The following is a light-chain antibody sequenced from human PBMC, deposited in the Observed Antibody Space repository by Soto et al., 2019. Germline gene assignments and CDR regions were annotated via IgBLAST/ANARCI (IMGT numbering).Light chain of an antibody. CDR2: GAS. Sequence: EILLTQSPGTLSLSPGKRATLSCGASQSISSSYLAWYQQRPGQPPRLLIYGASSRATGIPDRFSGSGSGTDFTLPISSLETEDFAVYYCQQRSNWPLITFGQGTRLEIK. CDR1: QSISSSY. J-gene: IGKJ5*01. V-gene: IGKV3D-20*02. CDR3: QQRSNWPLIT.